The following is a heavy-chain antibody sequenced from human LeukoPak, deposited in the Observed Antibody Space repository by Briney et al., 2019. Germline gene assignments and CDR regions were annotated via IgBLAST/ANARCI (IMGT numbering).Heavy chain of an antibody. J-gene: IGHJ1*01. Sequence: GASVKVSCKASGYTFTSYGISWVRQAPGQGLEWMGWISAYNGNTNYAQKLQGRVTMTTDTSTSTAYMELRSLRSDDTAVYYCARETDWYYDSSGYEEYFQHWGQGTQVTVSS. CDR2: ISAYNGNT. CDR3: ARETDWYYDSSGYEEYFQH. D-gene: IGHD3-22*01. CDR1: GYTFTSYG. V-gene: IGHV1-18*01.